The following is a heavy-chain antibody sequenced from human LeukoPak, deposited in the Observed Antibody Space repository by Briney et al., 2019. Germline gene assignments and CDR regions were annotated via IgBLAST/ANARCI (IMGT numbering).Heavy chain of an antibody. Sequence: SETLSLTCTVSGGSISSYYWSWIRQPPGKGLEWIGYIYYSGSTNYNPSLKSRVTISVDTSKNQFSLKLSSVTAADTAVYYCARGPLLWGYSSGWHEYFQHWGQGTLVTVSS. CDR1: GGSISSYY. J-gene: IGHJ1*01. V-gene: IGHV4-59*01. CDR2: IYYSGST. CDR3: ARGPLLWGYSSGWHEYFQH. D-gene: IGHD6-19*01.